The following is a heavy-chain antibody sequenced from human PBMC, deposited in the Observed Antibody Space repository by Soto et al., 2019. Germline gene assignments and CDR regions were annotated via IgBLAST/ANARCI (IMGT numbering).Heavy chain of an antibody. CDR1: GYTFSDYY. CDR3: AREPATAKPEGVDF. J-gene: IGHJ4*02. CDR2: INPHSGGT. Sequence: QVQLVQSGAEVRKPGASVKVSCKASGYTFSDYYIHWVRQAPGQGLEWMGWINPHSGGTKYAPKFQGGVTMASDASITTAYMELSRLRSGDTAVYYCAREPATAKPEGVDFWGQGTLVTGAS. V-gene: IGHV1-2*02. D-gene: IGHD1-1*01.